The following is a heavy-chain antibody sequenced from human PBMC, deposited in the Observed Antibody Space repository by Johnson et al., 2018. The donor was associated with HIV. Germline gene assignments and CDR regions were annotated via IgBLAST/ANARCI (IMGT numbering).Heavy chain of an antibody. J-gene: IGHJ3*01. CDR1: GFIVSSNY. V-gene: IGHV3-66*02. Sequence: VLLVESGGGLVQPGGSLRLSCAASGFIVSSNYMNWVRQAPGKGLEWVSVIYSGGSTYYADSVKGRLTISRDNSKKTLHLQMSSLRGDDTAIYYCARVIALAGRPDACVVVGGGTGVPVSS. CDR2: IYSGGST. CDR3: ARVIALAGRPDACVV. D-gene: IGHD6-19*01.